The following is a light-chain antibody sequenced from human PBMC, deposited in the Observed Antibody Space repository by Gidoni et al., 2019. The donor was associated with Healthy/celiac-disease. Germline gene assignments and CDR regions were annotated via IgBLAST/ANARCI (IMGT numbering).Light chain of an antibody. CDR3: QQSYSTPCT. J-gene: IGKJ2*01. Sequence: DIQMTPSPSSLSASVGARVTITCRAIQRISNYLNWYQQKPGKAPKLLIYAASSLQSGVPSRFSGSGSGTDFTLTISSLQPEDFATYYCQQSYSTPCTFGQGTKLEIK. CDR2: AAS. V-gene: IGKV1-39*01. CDR1: QRISNY.